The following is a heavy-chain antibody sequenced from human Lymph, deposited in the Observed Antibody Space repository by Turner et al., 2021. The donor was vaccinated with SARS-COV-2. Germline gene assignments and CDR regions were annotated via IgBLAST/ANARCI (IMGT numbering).Heavy chain of an antibody. D-gene: IGHD2-21*02. J-gene: IGHJ5*02. CDR3: ARETVNNWVDP. V-gene: IGHV4-59*01. Sequence: QVQLQESGPRLVKPLETLSLPCTVPGGSMNSNYWSWIRQTSGKRLEWIGYIYYRGSTHYNPSLKSRVTISVDTSKNQFSLKLTSVTAADTAIYYCARETVNNWVDPWGQGILVTVSS. CDR2: IYYRGST. CDR1: GGSMNSNY.